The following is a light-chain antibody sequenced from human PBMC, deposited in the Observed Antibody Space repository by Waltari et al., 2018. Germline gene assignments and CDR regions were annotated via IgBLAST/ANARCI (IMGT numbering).Light chain of an antibody. V-gene: IGLV2-14*03. J-gene: IGLJ2*01. Sequence: QSALTQPASVSESPGQSITISCTATSSDVIPYNYVSWYQQHPGTAPKLLIYDVNNRPSGGSDRFSGSKSGKAASLTISRLQAEDEADYYCSSYTASGTLVFGGGTRLTVL. CDR1: SSDVIPYNY. CDR3: SSYTASGTLV. CDR2: DVN.